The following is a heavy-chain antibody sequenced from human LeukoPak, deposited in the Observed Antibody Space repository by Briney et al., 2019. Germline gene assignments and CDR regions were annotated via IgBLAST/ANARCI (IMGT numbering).Heavy chain of an antibody. CDR1: GFTFSNSA. Sequence: SVKVSCKASGFTFSNSAIQWVRQARGQRLEWIGWIIVGSGRTHYAQNLQERLTIIRDMSTNTAYMELSSLRSEDTAVYYCAAELYSGTYGRCCSFAFWGQGTPVTVSS. J-gene: IGHJ4*02. D-gene: IGHD1-26*01. CDR3: AAELYSGTYGRCCSFAF. CDR2: IIVGSGRT. V-gene: IGHV1-58*02.